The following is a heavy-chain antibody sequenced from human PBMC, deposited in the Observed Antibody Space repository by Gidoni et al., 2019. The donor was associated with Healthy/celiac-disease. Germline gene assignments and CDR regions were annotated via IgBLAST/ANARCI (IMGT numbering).Heavy chain of an antibody. CDR3: AKGQVARIEGFDY. V-gene: IGHV3-23*01. J-gene: IGHJ4*02. CDR1: GFTFSSYA. Sequence: EVQLLEAGGGLVQPGGSLRFPCAASGFTFSSYAMRWVRQAPGKGLEWVSAISCSGGSTYYADSVKGLFTISRDNSKNTLYLQMNSLRAEDTAVYYCAKGQVARIEGFDYWGQGTLVTVSS. D-gene: IGHD5-12*01. CDR2: ISCSGGST.